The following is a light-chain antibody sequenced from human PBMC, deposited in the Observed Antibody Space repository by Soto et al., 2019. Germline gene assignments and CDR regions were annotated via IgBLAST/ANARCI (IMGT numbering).Light chain of an antibody. V-gene: IGKV3-20*01. CDR1: QSVSSSY. Sequence: EVVLTHSPCTLSLSPGERATLSCRASQSVSSSYLAWYQQKPGQAPRLLIYGASSRATGIPDRFSGSGSGTDFTLTISRLEPEDFAVYYCQQYGSSPAPFGGGSKVDIK. CDR2: GAS. CDR3: QQYGSSPAP. J-gene: IGKJ4*01.